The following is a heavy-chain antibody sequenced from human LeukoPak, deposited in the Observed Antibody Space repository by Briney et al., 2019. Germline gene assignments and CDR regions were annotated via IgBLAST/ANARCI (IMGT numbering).Heavy chain of an antibody. CDR3: ARDQEAFDY. CDR1: GYTFTSYG. Sequence: ASVKVSCKASGYTFTSYGISWVRQAPGQGLEWMGWISAYNGNTNYAQKLQGRVTVTRDTSTSTVHMELSGLRSEDTAVYYCARDQEAFDYWGQGTLVTVSS. CDR2: ISAYNGNT. V-gene: IGHV1-18*01. J-gene: IGHJ4*02.